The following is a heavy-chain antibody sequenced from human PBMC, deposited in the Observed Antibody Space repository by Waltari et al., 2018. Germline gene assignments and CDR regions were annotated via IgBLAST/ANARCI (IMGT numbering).Heavy chain of an antibody. CDR2: IYYSGST. J-gene: IGHJ4*02. Sequence: QVQLQESGPGLVQPSETLSLTCTVSGGSISSHYWSWIRQPPGKGLEWIGYIYYSGSTNYNPSLKSRVTISVDTSKNQFSLKLSSVTAADTAVYYCAEGEAGLNYWGQGTLVTVSS. D-gene: IGHD6-13*01. CDR1: GGSISSHY. V-gene: IGHV4-59*11. CDR3: AEGEAGLNY.